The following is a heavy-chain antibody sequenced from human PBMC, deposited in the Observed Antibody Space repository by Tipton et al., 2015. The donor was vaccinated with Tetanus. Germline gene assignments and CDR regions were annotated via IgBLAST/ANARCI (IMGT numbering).Heavy chain of an antibody. D-gene: IGHD3-9*01. CDR1: GGSISSSSYH. Sequence: LRLSCTVSGGSISSSSYHWGWIRQPPGKGLEWIGSIYYSGSTYYNLSLKSRVTISVDTSKNQFSLELTSVTAADTAVYYCARHAGAGATIWGTDYWGQGTLVTVSS. V-gene: IGHV4-39*01. J-gene: IGHJ4*02. CDR2: IYYSGST. CDR3: ARHAGAGATIWGTDY.